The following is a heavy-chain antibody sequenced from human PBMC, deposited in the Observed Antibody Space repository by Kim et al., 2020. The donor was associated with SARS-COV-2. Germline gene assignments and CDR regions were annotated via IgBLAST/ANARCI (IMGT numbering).Heavy chain of an antibody. CDR2: INHSGST. CDR3: ARARVRTPGWFDP. D-gene: IGHD2-2*01. CDR1: GGSFSGYY. J-gene: IGHJ5*02. V-gene: IGHV4-34*01. Sequence: SETLSLTCAVYGGSFSGYYWSWIRQPPGKGLEWIGEINHSGSTNYNPSLKSRVTISVDTSKNQFSLKLSSVTAADTAVYYCARARVRTPGWFDPWGQGTLVTVSS.